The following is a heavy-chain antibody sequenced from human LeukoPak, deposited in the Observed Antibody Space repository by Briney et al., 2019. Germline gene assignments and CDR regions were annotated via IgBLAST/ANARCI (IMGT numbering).Heavy chain of an antibody. Sequence: SETLSLTCTVSGGSISSYYWSWIRQPPGKGLEWIGYIYTSGSTNYNPSLKSRVTISVDTSKNQFSLKLSSVTAADTAVYYCARIHMVRGAVFGYWGQGTLVTVSS. CDR1: GGSISSYY. J-gene: IGHJ4*02. CDR3: ARIHMVRGAVFGY. CDR2: IYTSGST. D-gene: IGHD3-10*01. V-gene: IGHV4-4*09.